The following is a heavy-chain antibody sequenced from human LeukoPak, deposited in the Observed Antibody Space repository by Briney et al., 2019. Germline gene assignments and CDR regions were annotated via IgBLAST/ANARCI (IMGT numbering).Heavy chain of an antibody. CDR3: AREYCSGGICYAYFDY. D-gene: IGHD2-15*01. CDR2: INPNSGDT. CDR1: GYTSTGYY. Sequence: GASVKVSCKASGYTSTGYYMHWVRQAPGQGLEWMGRINPNSGDTSYAQKFQGRVTMTRDASISTAYMELSRLRSDDTAVYYCAREYCSGGICYAYFDYWGQGTLVTVSS. J-gene: IGHJ4*02. V-gene: IGHV1-2*06.